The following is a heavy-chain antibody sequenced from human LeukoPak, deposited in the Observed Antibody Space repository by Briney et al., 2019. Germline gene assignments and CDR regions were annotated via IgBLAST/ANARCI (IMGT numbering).Heavy chain of an antibody. CDR2: SSNRDSST. J-gene: IGHJ6*04. V-gene: IGHV3-48*03. Sequence: GGSLRLSCVGSGFTFSSYEMNWVRQAPGKGLEWTSYSSNRDSSTYYADSVKGRFTISRDNAKNSLYLQMNSLRAEDTAVYYCARDQYSSMWGYYYGMDVWGKGTTVTVSS. CDR3: ARDQYSSMWGYYYGMDV. D-gene: IGHD6-13*01. CDR1: GFTFSSYE.